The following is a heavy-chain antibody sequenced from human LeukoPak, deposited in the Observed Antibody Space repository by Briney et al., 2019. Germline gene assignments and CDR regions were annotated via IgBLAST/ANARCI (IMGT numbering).Heavy chain of an antibody. V-gene: IGHV3-21*01. D-gene: IGHD6-19*01. J-gene: IGHJ4*02. CDR1: GFTFSSYG. CDR3: ARAVAGKKLYYFDY. Sequence: NAGGSLRLSCAASGFTFSSYGMHWVRQAPGKGLEWVSSISSSSSYIYYADSVKGRFTISRDNAKNSLYLQMNSLRAEDTAVYYCARAVAGKKLYYFDYWGQGTLVTVSS. CDR2: ISSSSSYI.